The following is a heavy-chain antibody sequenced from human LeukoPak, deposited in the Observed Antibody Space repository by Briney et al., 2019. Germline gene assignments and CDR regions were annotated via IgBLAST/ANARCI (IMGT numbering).Heavy chain of an antibody. CDR2: IKPDGSEK. Sequence: GGSLRLSCAASGFTFRNYWMSWVRQTPGKVLEWVATIKPDGSEKDYVHSVKGRFTISRDNAKNSLYLQMDSLRAEDTALYYCAREDMWAFDMWGQGTMVIVSS. D-gene: IGHD2-15*01. CDR1: GFTFRNYW. CDR3: AREDMWAFDM. J-gene: IGHJ3*02. V-gene: IGHV3-7*01.